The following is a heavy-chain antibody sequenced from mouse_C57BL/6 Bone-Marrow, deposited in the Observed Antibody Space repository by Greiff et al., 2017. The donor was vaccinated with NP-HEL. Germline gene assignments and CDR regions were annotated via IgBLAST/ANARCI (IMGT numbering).Heavy chain of an antibody. J-gene: IGHJ2*01. V-gene: IGHV1-19*01. D-gene: IGHD3-2*02. CDR3: ARNRLPYFDY. CDR2: INPYNGGT. Sequence: VQLQQSGPVLVKPGASVKMSCKASGYTFTDHYMNWVKQSHGKSLEWIGVINPYNGGTSYNQKFKGKATLTVDKSSSTAYMELNSLTSEDSAVYYCARNRLPYFDYWGQGTTLTVSS. CDR1: GYTFTDHY.